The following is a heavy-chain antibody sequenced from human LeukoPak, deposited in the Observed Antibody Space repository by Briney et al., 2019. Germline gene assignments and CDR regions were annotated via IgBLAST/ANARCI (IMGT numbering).Heavy chain of an antibody. J-gene: IGHJ4*02. CDR3: ARIPTNYDFDY. CDR2: ISSSSSYI. CDR1: GFTFSSYS. V-gene: IGHV3-21*04. Sequence: GGSLRLSCAASGFTFSSYSMNWVRQAPGKGLEWVSSISSSSSYIYYADSVKGRFTISRDNAKNSLYLQMSSLKASDTAMYYCARIPTNYDFDYWGQGTLVTVSS. D-gene: IGHD2-8*01.